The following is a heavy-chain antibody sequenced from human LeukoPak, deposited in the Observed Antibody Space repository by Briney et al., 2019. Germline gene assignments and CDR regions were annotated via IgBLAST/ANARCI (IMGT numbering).Heavy chain of an antibody. V-gene: IGHV4-38-2*02. CDR3: VQGDYYDSSGYLY. Sequence: SETLSLTYTVAGYSLNNAYYWGWIRQPPGEGLEWIGTIHYTANTYYNPSLKRRITISVDTSKNQFSLKLSSVTAADTAVYYCVQGDYYDSSGYLYWGQGTLVTVSA. CDR1: GYSLNNAYY. J-gene: IGHJ4*02. D-gene: IGHD3-22*01. CDR2: IHYTANT.